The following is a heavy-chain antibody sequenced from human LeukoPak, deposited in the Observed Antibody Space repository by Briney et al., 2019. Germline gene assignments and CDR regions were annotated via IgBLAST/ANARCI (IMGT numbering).Heavy chain of an antibody. CDR3: AREILYDSTGYYV. Sequence: SETLSLTCTVSGGSISSYYWSWIRQPPGKGLEWLGYIYYSGSTYYNPSLKSRVTISVDTSKNQFSLKLSSVTAADTAVYYCAREILYDSTGYYVWGQGTLVTVSS. CDR1: GGSISSYY. J-gene: IGHJ4*02. D-gene: IGHD3-22*01. V-gene: IGHV4-59*12. CDR2: IYYSGST.